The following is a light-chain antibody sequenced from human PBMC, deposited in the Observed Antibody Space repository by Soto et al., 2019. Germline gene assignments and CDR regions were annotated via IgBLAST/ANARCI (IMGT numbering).Light chain of an antibody. CDR2: TPS. CDR3: MQRIEFPLT. J-gene: IGKJ4*01. Sequence: DIAMSQTILDLLATPGEPASISSWSSQCLLESDDSKTYLDWYLQKPGQAPQLLIYTPSYRPTGVPDRFSSSGSGTEFTLKISRVEAEDVGVYYCMQRIEFPLTFGEGTKADIK. CDR1: QCLLESDDSKTY. V-gene: IGKV2-40*01.